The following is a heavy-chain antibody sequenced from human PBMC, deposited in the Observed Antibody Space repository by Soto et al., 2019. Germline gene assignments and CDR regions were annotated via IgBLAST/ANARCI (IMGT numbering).Heavy chain of an antibody. V-gene: IGHV1-69*13. J-gene: IGHJ5*02. D-gene: IGHD3-3*01. CDR2: IIPIFGTA. CDR3: ARVVPSRSGYYTPSYWFDP. Sequence: ASVKVSCKASGVTFSSYAISWVRQAPGQGLEWMGGIIPIFGTANYAQKSQGRVTITADESTSTAYMELSSLRSEDTAVYYCARVVPSRSGYYTPSYWFDPWGQGTLVTVSS. CDR1: GVTFSSYA.